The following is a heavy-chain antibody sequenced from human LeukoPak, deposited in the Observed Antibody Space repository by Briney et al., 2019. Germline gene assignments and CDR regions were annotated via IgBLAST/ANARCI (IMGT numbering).Heavy chain of an antibody. CDR3: ARETPNCGGDCFDY. Sequence: GGSLRLSCAASGFTLSNHEINWVRQAPGKGLEWVSYISDSGRNKIYYADSVKGRFTLSRDNAKNSLYLQMNSLRAEDTAIYYCARETPNCGGDCFDYWGQGTLVTVSS. V-gene: IGHV3-48*03. J-gene: IGHJ4*02. D-gene: IGHD2-21*02. CDR1: GFTLSNHE. CDR2: ISDSGRNKI.